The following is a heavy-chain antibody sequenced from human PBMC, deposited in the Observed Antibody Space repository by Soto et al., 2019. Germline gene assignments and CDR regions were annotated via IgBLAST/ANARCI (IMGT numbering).Heavy chain of an antibody. J-gene: IGHJ6*03. CDR2: IKQDGSEK. V-gene: IGHV3-7*01. CDR1: GFTFSSYW. CDR3: ASDRGRYRYYYYMDV. Sequence: EVQLVESGGGLVQPGGSLRLSCAASGFTFSSYWMSWVRQAPGKGLEWVANIKQDGSEKYYVDSVKGRFTISRDNAKKSLYLQMNSLRAEDTAVYYCASDRGRYRYYYYMDVWGKGTTVTVSS. D-gene: IGHD3-10*01.